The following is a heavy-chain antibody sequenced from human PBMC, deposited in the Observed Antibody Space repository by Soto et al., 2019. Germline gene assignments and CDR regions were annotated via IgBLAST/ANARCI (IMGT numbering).Heavy chain of an antibody. CDR1: GGSISSGGYY. CDR2: IYYSGST. V-gene: IGHV4-31*03. CDR3: ARELPASYGRSSRGGWFDP. D-gene: IGHD5-18*01. Sequence: SETLSLTCTVSGGSISSGGYYWSWIRQHPGKGLEWIGYIYYSGSTYYNPSLKSRVTISVDTSKNQFSLKLSSVTAADTAVYYGARELPASYGRSSRGGWFDPWGQGTLVTVSS. J-gene: IGHJ5*02.